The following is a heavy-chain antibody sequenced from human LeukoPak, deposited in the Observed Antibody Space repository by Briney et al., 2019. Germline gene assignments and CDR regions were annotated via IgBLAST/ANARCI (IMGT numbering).Heavy chain of an antibody. CDR1: GGSFSGYY. CDR2: INHSGST. D-gene: IGHD5-24*01. J-gene: IGHJ4*02. Sequence: KSSGTLSLTCAVYGGSFSGYYWTWIRQPPGKGLEWIGEINHSGSTNYNPSLKSRVTISVDTSKNQFSLRLDSMTAADTAVYYCARFRGDGGYNVNSWGQGNLVTVSS. CDR3: ARFRGDGGYNVNS. V-gene: IGHV4-34*01.